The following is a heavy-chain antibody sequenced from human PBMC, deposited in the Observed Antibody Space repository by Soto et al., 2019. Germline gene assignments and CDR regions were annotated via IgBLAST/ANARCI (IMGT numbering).Heavy chain of an antibody. D-gene: IGHD2-21*02. CDR1: GFTFSSYA. CDR2: ISGSGGST. V-gene: IGHV3-23*01. CDR3: AREIVTAGGNNYFDP. Sequence: LRLSCAASGFTFSSYAMSWVRQAPGKGLEWVSAISGSGGSTDYVDSVKGRFTISRDKSNNQFSLRLNSLTAADTAVYFCAREIVTAGGNNYFDPWGPGTLVTVSS. J-gene: IGHJ5*02.